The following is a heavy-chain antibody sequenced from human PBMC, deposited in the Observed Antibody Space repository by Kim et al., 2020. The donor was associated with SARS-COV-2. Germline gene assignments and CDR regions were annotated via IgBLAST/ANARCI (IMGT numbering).Heavy chain of an antibody. V-gene: IGHV4-39*07. CDR3: ASNVKCSRTSCPTWGHFDY. D-gene: IGHD2-2*01. CDR1: GGSISSSSYY. CDR2: IYYSGST. J-gene: IGHJ4*02. Sequence: SETLSLTCTVSGGSISSSSYYWGWIRQPPGKGLEWIGSIYYSGSTYYNPSLKSRVTISVDTSKNQFSLKLSSVTAADTAVYYCASNVKCSRTSCPTWGHFDYWGQGTLVTVSS.